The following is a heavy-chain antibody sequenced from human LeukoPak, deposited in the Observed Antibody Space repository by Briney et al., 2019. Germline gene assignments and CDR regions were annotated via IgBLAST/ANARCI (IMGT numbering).Heavy chain of an antibody. D-gene: IGHD3-3*01. CDR1: GGSFSGYY. J-gene: IGHJ4*02. Sequence: PSETLSLTCAVYGGSFSGYYWSWIRQPPGKGLEWIGEINHSGSTNYSPSLKSRVTISVDTSKNQFSLKLSSVTAADTAVYYCARGGLTIFGVVTLFDYWGQGTLVTASS. V-gene: IGHV4-34*01. CDR2: INHSGST. CDR3: ARGGLTIFGVVTLFDY.